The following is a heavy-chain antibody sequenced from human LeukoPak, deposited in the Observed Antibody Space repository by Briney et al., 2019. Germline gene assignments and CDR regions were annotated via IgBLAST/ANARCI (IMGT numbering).Heavy chain of an antibody. CDR1: GDSVSSGSYY. Sequence: SETLSPTCTVSGDSVSSGSYYWGWIRQSPEKRLEWIGFVYYSGGTNYNPSLKSRVTISIDTSKNQFSLNLSSVTAADTAVYYCARIVVGETIDYWGQGTLVTVSS. V-gene: IGHV4-61*01. CDR3: ARIVVGETIDY. CDR2: VYYSGGT. J-gene: IGHJ4*02. D-gene: IGHD2-15*01.